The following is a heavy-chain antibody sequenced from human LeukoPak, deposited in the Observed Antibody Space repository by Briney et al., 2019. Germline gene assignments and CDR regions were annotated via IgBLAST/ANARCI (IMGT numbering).Heavy chain of an antibody. J-gene: IGHJ6*03. D-gene: IGHD3-10*01. CDR2: IWYDGSNI. CDR3: AKEGDRGEALYYYYMDV. V-gene: IGHV3-33*06. CDR1: GFIFSDYG. Sequence: GRSLRLSCAASGFIFSDYGMHWVRQAPGKGLEGVAAIWYDGSNIFYADSVKGRFTISRDNSKNALYLQMNSPRAEDTADYYCAKEGDRGEALYYYYMDVWGNGTTVTVSS.